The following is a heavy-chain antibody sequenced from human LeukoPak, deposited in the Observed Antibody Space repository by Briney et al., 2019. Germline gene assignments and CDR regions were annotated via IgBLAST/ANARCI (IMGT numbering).Heavy chain of an antibody. CDR1: GGSISSYY. CDR3: AREWSRWGWFDP. CDR2: IYYSGST. J-gene: IGHJ5*02. Sequence: SETLSLTCTVSGGSISSYYWSWIRQPPGKGLEWIGYIYYSGSTNYNPSLKSRVTISVDTSKNQFSLKLSSVTAAVTAVYYCAREWSRWGWFDPWGQGTLVTVSS. V-gene: IGHV4-59*01. D-gene: IGHD3-16*01.